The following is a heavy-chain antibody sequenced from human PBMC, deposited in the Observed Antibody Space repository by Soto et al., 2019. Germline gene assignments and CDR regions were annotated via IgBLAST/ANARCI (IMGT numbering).Heavy chain of an antibody. CDR3: ARSITIFGVVIQPFDP. Sequence: SGPTLVNPTQTLTLTCTFSGFSLSTSRMCVSWSRQPPGKALEWLALIDWDDDKYYSTSLKTRLTISKDTSKNQVVLTMTNMDPVDTAPYYCARSITIFGVVIQPFDPWGQGTLVPVSP. J-gene: IGHJ5*02. D-gene: IGHD3-3*01. CDR2: IDWDDDK. V-gene: IGHV2-70*01. CDR1: GFSLSTSRMC.